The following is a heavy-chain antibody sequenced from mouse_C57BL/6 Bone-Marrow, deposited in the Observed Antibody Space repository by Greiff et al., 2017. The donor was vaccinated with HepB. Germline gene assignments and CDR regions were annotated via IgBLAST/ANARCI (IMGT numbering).Heavy chain of an antibody. CDR1: GFSLTSYG. V-gene: IGHV2-5*01. CDR3: AKGRCPWGFDV. CDR2: IWRGGST. D-gene: IGHD4-1*01. Sequence: VKLVESGPGLVQPSQTLSITCTVSGFSLTSYGVHWVRQSPGKGLEWLGVIWRGGSTDYNAAFMSRLSITKDNSKSQVFFKMNSLPADDSAIYYCAKGRCPWGFDVWGTGTPVTVSS. J-gene: IGHJ1*03.